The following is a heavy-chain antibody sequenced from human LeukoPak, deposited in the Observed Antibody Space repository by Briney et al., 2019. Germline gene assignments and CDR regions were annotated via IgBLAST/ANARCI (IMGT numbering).Heavy chain of an antibody. D-gene: IGHD2-2*01. Sequence: PSETLSLTCAVYGGSFSGYYWSWIRQSPGKGLEWIGEINHSGSTNHNPSLKSRVTISVDTSKNQFSLKLSSVTAADTAVYYCAKDRLVRDLKPYYYYYGMDVWGQGTTVTVSS. CDR2: INHSGST. CDR3: AKDRLVRDLKPYYYYYGMDV. V-gene: IGHV4-34*01. CDR1: GGSFSGYY. J-gene: IGHJ6*02.